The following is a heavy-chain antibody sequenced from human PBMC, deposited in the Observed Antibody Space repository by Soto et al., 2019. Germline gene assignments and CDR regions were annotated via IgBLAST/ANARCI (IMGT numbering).Heavy chain of an antibody. CDR2: ISSSGSTI. CDR3: ARMIPRDMIPIGSAFDI. CDR1: GYTFWSYE. D-gene: IGHD3-22*01. J-gene: IGHJ3*02. Sequence: HVGSLRIGCAACGYTFWSYEMNWVRQAPGKGLEWVSYISSSGSTIYYADSVKGRFTISRDNAKNSLYLQMNSLRAEDTAVYYCARMIPRDMIPIGSAFDIWGQGTMVTVSS. V-gene: IGHV3-48*03.